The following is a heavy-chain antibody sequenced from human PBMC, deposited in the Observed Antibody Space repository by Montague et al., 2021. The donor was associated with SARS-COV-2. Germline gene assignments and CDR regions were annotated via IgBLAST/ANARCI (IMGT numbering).Heavy chain of an antibody. Sequence: SETLSLTCTVSGASVNSGDFYWSWIRQASGKGLEWMGYIYYSVDTNYNPSLKSRISISVDRSMNQFSLKLSSVTAADTAVYFCTRNAHYGSASYYIDYWGLGTVVIVSS. V-gene: IGHV4-61*08. D-gene: IGHD3-10*01. CDR2: IYYSVDT. CDR3: TRNAHYGSASYYIDY. J-gene: IGHJ4*02. CDR1: GASVNSGDFY.